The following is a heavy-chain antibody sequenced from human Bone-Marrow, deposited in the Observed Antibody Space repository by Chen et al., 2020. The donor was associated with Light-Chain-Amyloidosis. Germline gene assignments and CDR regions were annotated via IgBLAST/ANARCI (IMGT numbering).Heavy chain of an antibody. Sequence: VHLVESGGGLVQPGATLRLSSAASGFTISDHYMDWVRQAPGKGLGWVGRSRTKVNGYTTEYAASVKGRFTVSRDDSKNSLYLQMASLRTDDTAVYYCSRGGTSLTRYYSPMDVWGQGTTVTVSS. D-gene: IGHD3-9*01. J-gene: IGHJ6*02. CDR1: GFTISDHY. CDR3: SRGGTSLTRYYSPMDV. V-gene: IGHV3-72*01. CDR2: SRTKVNGYTT.